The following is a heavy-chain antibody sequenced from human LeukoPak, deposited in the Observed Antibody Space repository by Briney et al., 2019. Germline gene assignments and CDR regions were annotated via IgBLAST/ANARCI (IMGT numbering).Heavy chain of an antibody. J-gene: IGHJ5*02. CDR2: ISGSGGST. Sequence: PGGSLRLSCAASGFTFSSYAMSWVRQAPGKGLEWVSAISGSGGSTYYADSVKGRFTISRDNSKNTLYLQMNSLRAEDTAVYYCAKEDLSRFLEWTNPSGPWFDPWGQGTLVTVSS. D-gene: IGHD3-3*01. CDR3: AKEDLSRFLEWTNPSGPWFDP. CDR1: GFTFSSYA. V-gene: IGHV3-23*01.